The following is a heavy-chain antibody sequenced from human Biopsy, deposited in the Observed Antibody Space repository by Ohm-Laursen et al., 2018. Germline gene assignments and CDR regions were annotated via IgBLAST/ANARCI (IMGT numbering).Heavy chain of an antibody. Sequence: LRLSCSASGFTLTDSGMHWVRQAPGKGLEWVALISYDGSYKNYGDSVKGRFTISRDNSKNTLYLQMNSLRPEDTAVYYCAKQEGVAYGDIDYWGQGTLVTVSS. CDR2: ISYDGSYK. V-gene: IGHV3-30*18. J-gene: IGHJ4*02. CDR1: GFTLTDSG. CDR3: AKQEGVAYGDIDY. D-gene: IGHD3-10*01.